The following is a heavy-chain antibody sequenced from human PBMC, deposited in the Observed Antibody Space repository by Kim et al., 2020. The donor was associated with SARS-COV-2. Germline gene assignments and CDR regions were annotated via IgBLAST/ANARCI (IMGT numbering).Heavy chain of an antibody. CDR2: IIVDSDNT. J-gene: IGHJ4*02. Sequence: ASVKVSCKASGYTFTKNAMHWVRQAPGQRLEWMGWIIVDSDNTKYSQNLQGRVTITRDTSASTVYMELSSLRSEDAAVYYCALTTYYYGSGSQGGFDYWGQGTLVTVSS. CDR3: ALTTYYYGSGSQGGFDY. V-gene: IGHV1-3*01. CDR1: GYTFTKNA. D-gene: IGHD3-10*01.